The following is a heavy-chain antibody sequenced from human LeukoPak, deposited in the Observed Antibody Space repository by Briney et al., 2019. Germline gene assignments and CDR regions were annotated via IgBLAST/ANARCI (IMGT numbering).Heavy chain of an antibody. CDR1: GFTFSSYA. CDR3: AREQYSSGWYYFDY. D-gene: IGHD6-19*01. J-gene: IGHJ4*02. CDR2: ISYDGSNK. V-gene: IGHV3-30*04. Sequence: GGSLRLSCAASGFTFSSYAMHWVRQAPGKGLEWVAVISYDGSNKYYADSVKGRFTISRDNSKNTLYLQMNSLRVEDTAVYYCAREQYSSGWYYFDYWGQGTLVTVSS.